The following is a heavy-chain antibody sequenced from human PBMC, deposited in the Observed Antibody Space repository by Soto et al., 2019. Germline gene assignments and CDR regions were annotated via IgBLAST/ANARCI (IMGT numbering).Heavy chain of an antibody. J-gene: IGHJ6*02. CDR3: ARNKGWLLTGYGMDV. Sequence: GGSLRLSCAASGFTFSSYSMNWVRQAPGKGLEWVSYISSSSSTIYYADSVKGRFTISRDNAKNSLYLQMNSLRDEDTAVYYCARNKGWLLTGYGMDVWGQGTTVTVSS. D-gene: IGHD3-22*01. CDR1: GFTFSSYS. CDR2: ISSSSSTI. V-gene: IGHV3-48*02.